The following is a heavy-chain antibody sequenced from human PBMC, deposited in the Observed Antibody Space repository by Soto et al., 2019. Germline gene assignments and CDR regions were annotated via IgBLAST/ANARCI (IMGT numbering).Heavy chain of an antibody. Sequence: QVQLVESGGGLVKPGGSLRLSCAASGFTFSDYYMSWIRQAPGKGLEWVSYISSSGSIIYYADSVKGRFTISRDNSKNTLYLQMNSLRPEDTAVYYCAKLLVLEGEVQDFDYWGQGALVTVSS. D-gene: IGHD3-3*01. J-gene: IGHJ4*02. CDR2: ISSSGSII. CDR3: AKLLVLEGEVQDFDY. V-gene: IGHV3-11*04. CDR1: GFTFSDYY.